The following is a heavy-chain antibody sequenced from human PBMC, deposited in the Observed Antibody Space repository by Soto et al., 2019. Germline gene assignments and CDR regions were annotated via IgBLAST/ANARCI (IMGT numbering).Heavy chain of an antibody. J-gene: IGHJ6*02. CDR3: AKDRYCISTSCYALYYYYYYGMDV. CDR2: ISYDGSNK. V-gene: IGHV3-30*18. CDR1: GFTFSSYG. D-gene: IGHD2-2*01. Sequence: GGSLRLSCAASGFTFSSYGMHWVRQAPGKGLEWVAVISYDGSNKYYADSVKGRFTISRDNSKNTLYLQMNSLRAEDTAVYYCAKDRYCISTSCYALYYYYYYGMDVWGQGTTVTVSS.